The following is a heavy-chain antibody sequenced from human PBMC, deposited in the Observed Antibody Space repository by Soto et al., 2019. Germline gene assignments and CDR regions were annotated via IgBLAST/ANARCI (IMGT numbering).Heavy chain of an antibody. CDR2: IIPIFGTA. CDR3: ARDSRYCSSTSCYPGGYSNYGSDYYYGMDV. CDR1: GGTFSSYA. D-gene: IGHD2-2*01. J-gene: IGHJ6*02. V-gene: IGHV1-69*05. Sequence: SVKVSCKASGGTFSSYAISWVRQAPGQGREWMGGIIPIFGTANYAQEFQGRVTITTDDSTSTAYMELSSLRSEDTAVYYCARDSRYCSSTSCYPGGYSNYGSDYYYGMDVWGQGTTVTVSS.